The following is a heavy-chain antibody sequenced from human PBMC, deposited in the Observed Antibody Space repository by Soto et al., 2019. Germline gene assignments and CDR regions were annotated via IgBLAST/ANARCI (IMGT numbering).Heavy chain of an antibody. CDR1: GYSFTSYW. CDR2: IDPSDSYT. D-gene: IGHD3-22*01. J-gene: IGHJ5*02. CDR3: ARRSGYDSSGYYRDP. V-gene: IGHV5-10-1*01. Sequence: GESLKISCKGSGYSFTSYWISWVRQMPGKGLEWMGRIDPSDSYTNYSPSFQGHVTISADKSISTAYLQWSSLKASDTAMYYCARRSGYDSSGYYRDPWGQGTLVTVSS.